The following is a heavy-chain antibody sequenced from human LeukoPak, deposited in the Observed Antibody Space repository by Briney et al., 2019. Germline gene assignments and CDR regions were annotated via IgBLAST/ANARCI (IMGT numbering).Heavy chain of an antibody. J-gene: IGHJ4*02. CDR3: ARLNLLGYCTNDVCPGGGLPFDY. V-gene: IGHV4-39*07. D-gene: IGHD2-8*01. Sequence: SETLSLTCTVSGGSIRSTSYYWGWIRQSPGKGLEWIGEINHSESTDYNPSLKNRITISVDTSKNRFSLKLSSVTAADTAVYYCARLNLLGYCTNDVCPGGGLPFDYWGQGTLVTVSS. CDR2: INHSEST. CDR1: GGSIRSTSYY.